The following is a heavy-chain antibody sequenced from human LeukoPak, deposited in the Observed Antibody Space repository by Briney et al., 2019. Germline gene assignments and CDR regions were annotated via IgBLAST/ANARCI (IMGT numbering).Heavy chain of an antibody. CDR3: ARGVGYCSGGSCYGSFYYYYGMDV. Sequence: SETLSLTCAVSGGSISSSNWWSWVRQPPGKGLEWIGEIYHSGSTNYNPSLKSRVTISVDKSKNQFSLKLSSVTAADTAVYYCARGVGYCSGGSCYGSFYYYYGMDVWGQGTTVTVSS. D-gene: IGHD2-15*01. V-gene: IGHV4-4*02. CDR1: GGSISSSNW. J-gene: IGHJ6*02. CDR2: IYHSGST.